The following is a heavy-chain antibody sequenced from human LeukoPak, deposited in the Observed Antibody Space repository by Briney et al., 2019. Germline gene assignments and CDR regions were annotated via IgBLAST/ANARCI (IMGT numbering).Heavy chain of an antibody. CDR3: ARDSLAESTWALDS. D-gene: IGHD3-16*01. Sequence: ASVKVSCKASGYTFTGYFIHWMRQAPGQGLEWMGWINCNRGDTKYAEKFQGRVTMSRDTSTSTVYMDLSGLTSDDTALYFCARDSLAESTWALDSWGQGTLVTVSS. J-gene: IGHJ4*02. CDR2: INCNRGDT. CDR1: GYTFTGYF. V-gene: IGHV1-2*02.